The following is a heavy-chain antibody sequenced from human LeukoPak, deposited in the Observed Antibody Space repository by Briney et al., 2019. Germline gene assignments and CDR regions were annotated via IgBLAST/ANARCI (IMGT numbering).Heavy chain of an antibody. CDR2: ITSSGTYT. CDR3: ARSIAVAGYPFDY. J-gene: IGHJ4*02. CDR1: GFTFSNYN. V-gene: IGHV3-21*01. D-gene: IGHD6-19*01. Sequence: PGGSLRLSCADSGFTFSNYNMNWVRQAPGKAMEWVSSITSSGTYTFYADSVKGRFTISRDNAKNSLYLQMDSLGPEDTAVYYCARSIAVAGYPFDYWGQGTLVTVSS.